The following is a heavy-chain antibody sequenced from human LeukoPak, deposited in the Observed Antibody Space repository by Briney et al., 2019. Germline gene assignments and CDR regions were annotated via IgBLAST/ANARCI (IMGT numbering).Heavy chain of an antibody. V-gene: IGHV1-69*02. CDR3: ARGRSSGYYYHGGGVDY. Sequence: SVKVSCKASGGTFSSYTISWVRQATGQGLEWMGRIIPILGIANYAQKFQGRVTITADKSTSTAYMELSSLRSEDTAVYYCARGRSSGYYYHGGGVDYWGQGTLSPSPQ. CDR2: IIPILGIA. CDR1: GGTFSSYT. D-gene: IGHD3-22*01. J-gene: IGHJ4*02.